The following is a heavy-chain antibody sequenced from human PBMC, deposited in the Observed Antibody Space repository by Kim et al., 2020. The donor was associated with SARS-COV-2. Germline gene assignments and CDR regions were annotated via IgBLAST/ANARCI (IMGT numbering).Heavy chain of an antibody. CDR3: ARVGARGSGSYFRY. D-gene: IGHD3-10*01. CDR1: GGSISSSSYY. J-gene: IGHJ4*01. CDR2: IYYSGST. V-gene: IGHV4-39*07. Sequence: SETLSLTCTVSGGSISSSSYYWGWIRQPPGKGLEWIGSIYYSGSTYYNPSLKSRVTISVDTSKNQFSLKLSSVTAADTAVYYCARVGARGSGSYFRYWG.